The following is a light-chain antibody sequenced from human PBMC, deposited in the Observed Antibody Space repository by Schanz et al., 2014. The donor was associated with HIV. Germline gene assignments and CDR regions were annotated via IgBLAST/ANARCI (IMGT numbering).Light chain of an antibody. V-gene: IGLV1-44*01. CDR1: SSNIGINT. Sequence: QSVLTQPPSVSGTPGQRVTILCSGSSSNIGINTVNWYQHLPGTAPKLLMYANMERPSGVPDRFSGSKSGTSASLAISGLQSEDEADYYCAAWDDSLEGWVFGGGTKLTVL. CDR3: AAWDDSLEGWV. CDR2: ANM. J-gene: IGLJ3*02.